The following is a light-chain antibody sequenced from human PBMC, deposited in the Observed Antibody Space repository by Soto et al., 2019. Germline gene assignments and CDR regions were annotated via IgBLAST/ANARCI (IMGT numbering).Light chain of an antibody. V-gene: IGLV1-51*01. Sequence: QSVLTQPPSVSAAPGEKVTISCSGRTSNIVNNFVSWYRQLPGAALQLLIHTNNKRPSGVSDRFSGSKSGSSATLGITGLQTGDEAHYYCGTWDYSVTAFVFGGGTKLTVL. CDR1: TSNIVNNF. CDR2: TNN. CDR3: GTWDYSVTAFV. J-gene: IGLJ2*01.